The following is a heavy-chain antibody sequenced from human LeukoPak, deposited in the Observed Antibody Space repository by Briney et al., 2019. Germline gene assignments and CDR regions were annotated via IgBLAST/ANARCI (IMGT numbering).Heavy chain of an antibody. CDR2: ISSSGSYI. J-gene: IGHJ4*02. CDR1: GFTFSLYS. V-gene: IGHV3-21*01. D-gene: IGHD1-26*01. CDR3: ARGGHDGTYYLSY. Sequence: PGGSLRLSCAASGFTFSLYSITWVRQTPGRGLEWVSSISSSGSYIYYADSVKGRFTVSRDNAKNSLPLQMNSLRAEDTAVYYCARGGHDGTYYLSYWGQGTLVTVSS.